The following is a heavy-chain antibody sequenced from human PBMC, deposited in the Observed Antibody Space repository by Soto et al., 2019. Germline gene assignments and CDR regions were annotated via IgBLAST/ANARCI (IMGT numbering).Heavy chain of an antibody. J-gene: IGHJ4*02. D-gene: IGHD6-13*01. Sequence: SETLSLTCASYGGSFSSSYWSWLRQPPEKGLGWSGEINQSGSSNYTPSLKSRVTISVDTSKNPFSLKLNSVTAADTAVYYCGRAVAAAAAGSIDYWGQGTLVTVSS. CDR3: GRAVAAAAAGSIDY. V-gene: IGHV4-34*01. CDR2: INQSGSS. CDR1: GGSFSSSY.